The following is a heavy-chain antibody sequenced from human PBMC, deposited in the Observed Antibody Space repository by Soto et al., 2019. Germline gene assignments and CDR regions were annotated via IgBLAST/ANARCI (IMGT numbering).Heavy chain of an antibody. J-gene: IGHJ2*01. CDR3: ARFNWYFDL. Sequence: SETLSLTCAVSGGSINSRYWWSWVRQSPGKGLEWIGEIYHSGSTNYNPSLKSRVTISVDKSKNQFSLKLSSVTAADTAVYYCARFNWYFDLWGRGTLVTVSS. CDR2: IYHSGST. CDR1: GGSINSRYW. V-gene: IGHV4-4*02.